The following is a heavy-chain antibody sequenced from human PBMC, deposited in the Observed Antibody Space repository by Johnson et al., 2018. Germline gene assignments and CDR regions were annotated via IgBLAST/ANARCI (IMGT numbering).Heavy chain of an antibody. V-gene: IGHV3-30*03. CDR3: ATANSGGHWGVFET. CDR2: ISYDGSHK. Sequence: QVQLVESGGGVVQPGRSLRLSCAASGFTFSSYGMHWVRQAPGKGLEWVAVISYDGSHKYYADSVKGRFTISRDNSKNTRYLQMNSRRAEDTAVYSCATANSGGHWGVFETWGQGKMGTVSS. D-gene: IGHD1-26*01. CDR1: GFTFSSYG. J-gene: IGHJ3*02.